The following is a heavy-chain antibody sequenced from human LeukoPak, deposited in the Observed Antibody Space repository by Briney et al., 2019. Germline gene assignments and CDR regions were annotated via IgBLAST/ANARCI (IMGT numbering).Heavy chain of an antibody. CDR3: TRLGYCSGTKCYVIDY. CDR2: SRNKVNSYTT. D-gene: IGHD2-2*01. CDR1: GFTFSNYW. J-gene: IGHJ4*02. V-gene: IGHV3-72*01. Sequence: GGSLRLSCAASGFTFSNYWMSWVRQAPGKGLEWVGRSRNKVNSYTTEYAASVKGRFTISRDDSKNSLYLQMNSLKTEDTAVYYCTRLGYCSGTKCYVIDYWGQGTQVTVSS.